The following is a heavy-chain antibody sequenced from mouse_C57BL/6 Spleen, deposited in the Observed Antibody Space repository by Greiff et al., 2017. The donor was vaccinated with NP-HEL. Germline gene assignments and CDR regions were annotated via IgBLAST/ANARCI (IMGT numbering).Heavy chain of an antibody. V-gene: IGHV1-42*01. Sequence: EVQLQQSGPELVKPGASVKISCTASGFSFTGYYMNWVKQSPEKSLEWIGEINHSTGGTTYNQKFKAKATLTVDKSTSTIYLQLKGLTSEDAAVYICARDYYGSAYYFDYWGQGTTLTVSS. CDR1: GFSFTGYY. CDR3: ARDYYGSAYYFDY. J-gene: IGHJ2*01. D-gene: IGHD1-1*01. CDR2: INHSTGGT.